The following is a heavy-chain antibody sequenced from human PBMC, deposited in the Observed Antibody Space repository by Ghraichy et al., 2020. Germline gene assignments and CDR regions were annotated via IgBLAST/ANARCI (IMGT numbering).Heavy chain of an antibody. CDR2: IYYRGST. D-gene: IGHD2-15*01. CDR3: ARRYCSGGSCYFDY. J-gene: IGHJ4*02. Sequence: SETLSLTCTVSGGSVSSGSYYWSWIRQPPGKGLELIGYIYYRGSTNYNPSLKSRVTMSVDTSKNQFSLNLSSVTAADTAVYYCARRYCSGGSCYFDYWGQGTLLTVTS. CDR1: GGSVSSGSYY. V-gene: IGHV4-61*01.